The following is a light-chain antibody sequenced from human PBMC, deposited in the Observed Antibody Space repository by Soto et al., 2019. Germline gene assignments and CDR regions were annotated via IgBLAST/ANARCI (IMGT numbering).Light chain of an antibody. CDR1: SSDIGSYDF. J-gene: IGLJ3*02. CDR2: GVT. Sequence: QSALTQPASVSGSLGQSITVSCTGTSSDIGSYDFVSWYQHHPDKAPKLLIYGVTNRPSGVSKRFSGSKSGNTASLTISGLQAEDEAGYFCTSYTSSTTRGVFGGGTKLTVL. V-gene: IGLV2-14*01. CDR3: TSYTSSTTRGV.